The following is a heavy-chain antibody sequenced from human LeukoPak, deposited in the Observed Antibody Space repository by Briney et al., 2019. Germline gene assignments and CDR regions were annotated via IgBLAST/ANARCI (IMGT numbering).Heavy chain of an antibody. J-gene: IGHJ5*02. CDR2: INHSGST. D-gene: IGHD3-10*01. CDR1: GGSFSGYY. Sequence: SETLSLTCAVYGGSFSGYYWSWIRQPPGKGLEWIGEINHSGSTNYNPSLKSRVTISVDTSKNQFSLKLSSVTAPDTAVYYCARAGVNYYGSGSYYFNWFDPWGQGTLVTVSS. V-gene: IGHV4-34*01. CDR3: ARAGVNYYGSGSYYFNWFDP.